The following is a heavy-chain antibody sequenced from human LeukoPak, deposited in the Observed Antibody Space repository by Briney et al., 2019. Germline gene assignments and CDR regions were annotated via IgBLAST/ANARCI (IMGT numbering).Heavy chain of an antibody. D-gene: IGHD3-10*01. Sequence: PSETLSLTCTVSGGSISSSSYYWGWFRQPPGKGLEWIGEINHSGSTNYNPSLKSRVTISVDTSKNQFSLKLSSVTAADTAVYYCARLAYYYGSGSHSKRFDYWGQGTLVTVSS. V-gene: IGHV4-39*07. J-gene: IGHJ4*02. CDR2: INHSGST. CDR1: GGSISSSSYY. CDR3: ARLAYYYGSGSHSKRFDY.